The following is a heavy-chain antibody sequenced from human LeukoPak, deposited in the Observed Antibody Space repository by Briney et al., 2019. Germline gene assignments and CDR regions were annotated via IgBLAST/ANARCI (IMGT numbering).Heavy chain of an antibody. D-gene: IGHD6-19*01. CDR2: IYYSGST. Sequence: SETLSLTCTVSGGSISSSSYYWGWIRQPPGKGLEWIGSIYYSGSTYYNPSLKSRVTISVDTSKNQFSLKLSSVTAADTAVYYCARGGKLSAVAGQYFQHWGQGTLVTVSS. J-gene: IGHJ1*01. CDR1: GGSISSSSYY. V-gene: IGHV4-39*07. CDR3: ARGGKLSAVAGQYFQH.